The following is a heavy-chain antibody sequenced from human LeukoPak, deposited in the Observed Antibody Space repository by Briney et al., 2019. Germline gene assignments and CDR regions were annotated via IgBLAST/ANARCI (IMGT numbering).Heavy chain of an antibody. CDR2: IWYDGSNK. Sequence: GGSLRLSCAASGFTFSSYGMHWVRQAPGKGLEWVAVIWYDGSNKYYADSVKGRFTISRDNSKNTLYLQMNSLRAEDTAVYYCARGILTGYYNWFDPWGQGTLVTVSS. CDR3: ARGILTGYYNWFDP. D-gene: IGHD3-9*01. J-gene: IGHJ5*02. V-gene: IGHV3-33*01. CDR1: GFTFSSYG.